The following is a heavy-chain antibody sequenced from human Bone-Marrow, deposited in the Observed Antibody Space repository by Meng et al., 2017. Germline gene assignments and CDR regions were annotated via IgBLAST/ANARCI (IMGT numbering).Heavy chain of an antibody. Sequence: ASVKVSCKTSGYTFTNNDINWVRQAPGQGLEWMGWMNPNSGNTGFAQKFQGRVTRTSDTSISTAYMELSSLSSEDTAVYYCARGSHSYDYVWGSYPTAGDYYYGMDVWGQGTTVTVSS. V-gene: IGHV1-8*01. J-gene: IGHJ6*02. CDR3: ARGSHSYDYVWGSYPTAGDYYYGMDV. CDR1: GYTFTNND. CDR2: MNPNSGNT. D-gene: IGHD3-16*02.